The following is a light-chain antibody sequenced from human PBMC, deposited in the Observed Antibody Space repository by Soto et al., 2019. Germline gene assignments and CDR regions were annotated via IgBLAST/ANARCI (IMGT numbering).Light chain of an antibody. CDR2: ATN. CDR1: SGSVSTSYY. V-gene: IGLV8-61*01. Sequence: QTVVTQEPSFSVSPGETVTLTCGLNSGSVSTSYYPGWYQQTPGQAPRTLIYATNKRSSGVPDRFSGSILGNKAALTITGAQADDECDYYCVLYMVSDIVVFGGGTKLTVL. CDR3: VLYMVSDIVV. J-gene: IGLJ2*01.